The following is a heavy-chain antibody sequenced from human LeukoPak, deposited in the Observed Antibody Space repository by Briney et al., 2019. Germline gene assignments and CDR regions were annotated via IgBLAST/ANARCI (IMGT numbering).Heavy chain of an antibody. Sequence: SETLSLTCTVSGGSISSYYWSWIRQPPGKGLEWIGYIYYSGSTNYNPSLKSRVTISVDTSKNQFSLKLSSVTAADTAVYYCARLGTLWRSAFDIWGQGTMVTVSS. CDR1: GGSISSYY. D-gene: IGHD2-21*01. J-gene: IGHJ3*02. CDR2: IYYSGST. CDR3: ARLGTLWRSAFDI. V-gene: IGHV4-59*08.